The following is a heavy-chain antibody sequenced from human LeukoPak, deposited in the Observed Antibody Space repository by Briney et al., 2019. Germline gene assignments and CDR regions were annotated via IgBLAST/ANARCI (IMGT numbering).Heavy chain of an antibody. V-gene: IGHV3-33*01. CDR3: ARDSYNPYYYDGTGDDAFDI. J-gene: IGHJ3*02. D-gene: IGHD3-22*01. CDR2: IWYDGSNE. Sequence: GGSLRLSCAASGFTFSSYGMHWVRQAPGKGLEWVAVIWYDGSNEYYADSVKGRFTISRDNSKNTLYLQMNSLRAEDTAVYYCARDSYNPYYYDGTGDDAFDIWGQGTMVTVSS. CDR1: GFTFSSYG.